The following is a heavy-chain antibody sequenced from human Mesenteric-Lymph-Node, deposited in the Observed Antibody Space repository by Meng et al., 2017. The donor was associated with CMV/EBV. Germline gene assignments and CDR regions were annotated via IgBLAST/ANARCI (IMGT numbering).Heavy chain of an antibody. Sequence: GESLKISCAASGFTFSSYAMSWVRQAPGKGLEWVSAISGSGGSTYYADSVKGRFTISRDNAKNSLYLQMNSLRGDDTAVYYCARGASYCSGVNCYPSDAFDIWGPGTMVTVSS. CDR3: ARGASYCSGVNCYPSDAFDI. CDR2: ISGSGGST. D-gene: IGHD2-15*01. J-gene: IGHJ3*02. V-gene: IGHV3-23*01. CDR1: GFTFSSYA.